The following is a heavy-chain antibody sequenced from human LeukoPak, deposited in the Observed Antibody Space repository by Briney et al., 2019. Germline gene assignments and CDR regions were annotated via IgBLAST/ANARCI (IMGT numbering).Heavy chain of an antibody. J-gene: IGHJ4*02. Sequence: GASVKVSCKASGYTFTSYGISWVRQAPGQGLEWMGWISAYNGNTNYAQKLQGRVTMTTDTSTSTAYMELRSLRSDDTAVYYCARGITIFGVVIGSIDYWGQGTLVTVSS. D-gene: IGHD3-3*01. CDR2: ISAYNGNT. CDR3: ARGITIFGVVIGSIDY. CDR1: GYTFTSYG. V-gene: IGHV1-18*01.